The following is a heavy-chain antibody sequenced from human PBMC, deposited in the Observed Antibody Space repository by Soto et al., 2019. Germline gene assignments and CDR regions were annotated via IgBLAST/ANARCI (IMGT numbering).Heavy chain of an antibody. D-gene: IGHD6-19*01. J-gene: IGHJ4*02. CDR2: ISYDGSNK. Sequence: QVQLVESGGGVVQPGRSLRLSCAASGFTFSSYGMHWVRQAPGKGLEWVAVISYDGSNKYYADSVKGRFTISRDNSKNTLYLQMNSLRAEDTAVYYCAKDTEQWLVRGSLDYWGQGTLVTVSS. CDR3: AKDTEQWLVRGSLDY. V-gene: IGHV3-30*18. CDR1: GFTFSSYG.